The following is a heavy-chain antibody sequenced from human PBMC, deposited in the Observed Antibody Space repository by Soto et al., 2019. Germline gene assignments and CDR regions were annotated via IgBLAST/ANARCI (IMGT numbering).Heavy chain of an antibody. CDR1: GFTFSNYA. D-gene: IGHD2-2*01. CDR2: ISRSGDGT. CDR3: VRAAMSPDY. J-gene: IGHJ4*02. Sequence: EVQLLESGGGLVQPGGSLRLSCAASGFTFSNYAMTWVRQAPGKGLGWVSTISRSGDGTYYTDSVKGRFTISRDNSKDTLYLHMSSLRVEDTAVYYCVRAAMSPDYWGQGTLVSVSS. V-gene: IGHV3-23*01.